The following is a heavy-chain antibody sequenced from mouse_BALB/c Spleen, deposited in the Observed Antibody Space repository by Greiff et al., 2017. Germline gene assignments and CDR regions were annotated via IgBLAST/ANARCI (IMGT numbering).Heavy chain of an antibody. CDR1: GYTFTDYA. J-gene: IGHJ4*01. V-gene: IGHV1S137*01. CDR3: ARGGFYYAMDY. CDR2: ISTYYGDA. Sequence: VQLHQSGAELVRPGVSVKISCKGSGYTFTDYAMHWVKQSHAKSLEWIGVISTYYGDASYNQKFKGKATMTVDKSSSTAYMELARLTSEDSAIYYCARGGFYYAMDYWGQGTSVTVSS.